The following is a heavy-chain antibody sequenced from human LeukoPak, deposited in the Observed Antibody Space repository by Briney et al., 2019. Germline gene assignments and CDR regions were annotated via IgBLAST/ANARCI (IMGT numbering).Heavy chain of an antibody. D-gene: IGHD3-22*01. Sequence: ASVKVSCKASGYPFTSYGLTWVRQTPGQGLEWMGRIIPILGIANYAQKFQGRVTITADKSTSTAYMELSSLRSEDTAVYYCARYDSSGGNMDVWGQGTTVTVSS. CDR1: GYPFTSYG. CDR3: ARYDSSGGNMDV. V-gene: IGHV1-69*04. J-gene: IGHJ6*02. CDR2: IIPILGIA.